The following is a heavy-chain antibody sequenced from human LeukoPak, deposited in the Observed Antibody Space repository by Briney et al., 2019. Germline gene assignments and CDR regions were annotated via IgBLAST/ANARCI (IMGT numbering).Heavy chain of an antibody. CDR1: GYTFTGYY. CDR3: ATNMITFGGVILTLPDY. D-gene: IGHD3-16*01. V-gene: IGHV1-2*02. CDR2: INPNSGGT. J-gene: IGHJ4*02. Sequence: GASVKVSCKASGYTFTGYYMHWVRQAPGQGLEWMGWINPNSGGTNYAQKFQGRVTMTRDTSISTAYMELSRLRSDDTAVYYCATNMITFGGVILTLPDYWGQGTLVTVSS.